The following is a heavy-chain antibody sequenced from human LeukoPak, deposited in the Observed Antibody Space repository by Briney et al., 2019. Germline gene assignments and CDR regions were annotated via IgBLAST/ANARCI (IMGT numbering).Heavy chain of an antibody. J-gene: IGHJ3*02. V-gene: IGHV1-2*02. D-gene: IGHD2-21*02. Sequence: ASVKVSCKASGYTFTGYYMHWVRQAPGQGLERMGWINPNSGGTNYAQKFQGRVTMTRDTSISTAYMELSRLRSDDTAVYYCARPSCGGDCHHAFDIWGQGTMVTVSS. CDR2: INPNSGGT. CDR1: GYTFTGYY. CDR3: ARPSCGGDCHHAFDI.